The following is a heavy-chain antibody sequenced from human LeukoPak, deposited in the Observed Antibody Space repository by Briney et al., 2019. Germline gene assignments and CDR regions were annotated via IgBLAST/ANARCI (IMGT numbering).Heavy chain of an antibody. CDR3: ARDRTVTTSAGRYYMDV. CDR2: INPTDGDT. Sequence: GASVKVSCKASGYTFTNYYMHWVRQAPGQGLEWMGMINPTDGDTTYAQKFQGRVTMIRDTSPSTAYMELSSLRSEDTAVYFCARDRTVTTSAGRYYMDVWGLGTTVTVSS. D-gene: IGHD6-13*01. CDR1: GYTFTNYY. V-gene: IGHV1-46*01. J-gene: IGHJ6*03.